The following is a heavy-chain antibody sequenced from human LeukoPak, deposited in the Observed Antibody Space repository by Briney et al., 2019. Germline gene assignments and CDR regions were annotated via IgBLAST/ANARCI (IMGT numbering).Heavy chain of an antibody. V-gene: IGHV3-7*01. Sequence: GGSLRLSCAASGFTFRSYWMSWVRQAPGKGLEWVANIQQDGSEKYYVDSVKGRFTISRDNAKNSLYLQMNSLRVEDTAVYYCARVVGCSSCMDSWGEGTLVTVSS. CDR3: ARVVGCSSCMDS. J-gene: IGHJ4*02. D-gene: IGHD6-13*01. CDR1: GFTFRSYW. CDR2: IQQDGSEK.